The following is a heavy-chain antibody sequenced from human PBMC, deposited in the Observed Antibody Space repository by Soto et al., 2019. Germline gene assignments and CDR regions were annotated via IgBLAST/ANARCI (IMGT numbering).Heavy chain of an antibody. CDR1: GFTFSSYW. D-gene: IGHD3-3*01. CDR3: ARDHESITIFVVPPGWFDP. Sequence: EVQLVESGGGLVQPGGSLRLSCAASGFTFSSYWMSWVRQAPGKGLEWVANIKQDGSEKYYVDSVKGRFTISRDNAKNSMYLQMNSLRAEDTAVYYCARDHESITIFVVPPGWFDPWGQGTLVTVSS. CDR2: IKQDGSEK. V-gene: IGHV3-7*01. J-gene: IGHJ5*02.